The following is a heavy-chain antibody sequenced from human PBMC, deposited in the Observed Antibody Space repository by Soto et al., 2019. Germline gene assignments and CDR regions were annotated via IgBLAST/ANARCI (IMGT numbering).Heavy chain of an antibody. J-gene: IGHJ4*02. V-gene: IGHV5-51*01. CDR1: GYSFTSYW. Sequence: RGESLKISCKGSGYSFTSYWIGWVRQMPGKGLEWMGIIYPGDSDTRYSPSFQGQVTISADKSISTAYLQWSSLKASDTAMYYCARITQETSAWYRYFDYWGQGTLVTVSS. CDR3: ARITQETSAWYRYFDY. D-gene: IGHD6-19*01. CDR2: IYPGDSDT.